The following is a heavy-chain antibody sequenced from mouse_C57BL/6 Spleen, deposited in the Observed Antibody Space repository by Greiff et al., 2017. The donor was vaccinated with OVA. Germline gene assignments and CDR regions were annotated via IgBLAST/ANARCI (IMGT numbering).Heavy chain of an antibody. V-gene: IGHV1-74*01. CDR1: GYTFPSYW. D-gene: IGHD2-1*01. CDR3: AIRARGKDAMDY. CDR2: IHPSDSVT. Sequence: QVQLQQPGADLVKPGASVKVSCKASGYTFPSYWMPWVKQRPGQGLEWIGRIHPSDSVTSYTHTFKGQATLTVDKSSSTAYMQLSSLTSEDAAVKDWAIRARGKDAMDYWGQGTSGTVSA. J-gene: IGHJ4*01.